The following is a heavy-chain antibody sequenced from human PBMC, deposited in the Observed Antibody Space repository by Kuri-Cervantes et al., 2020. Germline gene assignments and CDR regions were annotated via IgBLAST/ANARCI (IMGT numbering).Heavy chain of an antibody. CDR3: AGAVRITGYSSSSPYYYGMDV. CDR1: GFTFSSYA. CDR2: ISWNSGSI. J-gene: IGHJ6*02. Sequence: SLKISCAASGFTFSSYAMHWVRQAPGKGLEWVAGISWNSGSICYAGSVKGRFTISSDYAKNSLNLQRNSLSAEDTAVYYWAGAVRITGYSSSSPYYYGMDVWGQGTTVTVSS. D-gene: IGHD6-13*01. V-gene: IGHV3-9*01.